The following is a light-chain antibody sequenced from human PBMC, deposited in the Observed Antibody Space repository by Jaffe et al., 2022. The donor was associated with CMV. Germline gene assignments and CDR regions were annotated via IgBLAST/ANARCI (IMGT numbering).Light chain of an antibody. J-gene: IGKJ3*01. CDR3: QQYNNWPIFT. CDR2: GAS. V-gene: IGKV3-15*01. CDR1: QSVNNN. Sequence: EIVMTQSPATLSVSPGERATLSCRASQSVNNNLAWYQQKPGQAPRLLIYGASTRATGIPARFSGSESGTEFTLNISSLQSEDFAVYYCQQYNNWPIFTFGPGTKLDSK.